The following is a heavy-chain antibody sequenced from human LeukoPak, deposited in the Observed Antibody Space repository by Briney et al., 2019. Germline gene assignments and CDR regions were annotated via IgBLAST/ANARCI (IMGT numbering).Heavy chain of an antibody. J-gene: IGHJ6*02. CDR1: GGSISGYY. V-gene: IGHV4-59*01. Sequence: SETLSLTCTVSGGSISGYYWSWIRQPPGKGLEWIGYIYYSGSTNYNPSPKSRVTISVDTSKNQFSLKLSSATAADTAVYYCARGPNYDILTDMGYYYYYGMDVWGQGTTVTVSS. CDR3: ARGPNYDILTDMGYYYYYGMDV. D-gene: IGHD3-9*01. CDR2: IYYSGST.